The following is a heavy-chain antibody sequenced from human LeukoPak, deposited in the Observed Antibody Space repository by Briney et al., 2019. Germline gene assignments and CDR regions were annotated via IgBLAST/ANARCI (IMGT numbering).Heavy chain of an antibody. CDR1: GFSFSVFW. D-gene: IGHD6-19*01. Sequence: GGSLRLSCAASGFSFSVFWMHWVRQAPGKGPVWVSRIKTDGSITDYADSVKGRFTISRDNAKNTLYLQMNSLRAEDTAVYYCARDRLPTQWLAGGYFDYWGQGTLVTVSS. V-gene: IGHV3-74*01. CDR3: ARDRLPTQWLAGGYFDY. CDR2: IKTDGSIT. J-gene: IGHJ4*02.